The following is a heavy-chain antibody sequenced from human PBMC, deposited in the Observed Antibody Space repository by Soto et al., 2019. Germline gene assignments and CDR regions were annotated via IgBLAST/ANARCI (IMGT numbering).Heavy chain of an antibody. J-gene: IGHJ5*02. CDR2: IYYSGST. CDR1: AGSISSSSHY. V-gene: IGHV4-39*01. CDR3: ARHGPSAPHGFLDT. Sequence: SETLSLTCSVSAGSISSSSHYWGWIRQPPGKGLEWIGSIYYSGSTYYNPSLRNRVTMSVDASKNQFSLKLSSVTAADTAVYYCARHGPSAPHGFLDTWGQGTLVTVSS. D-gene: IGHD3-3*01.